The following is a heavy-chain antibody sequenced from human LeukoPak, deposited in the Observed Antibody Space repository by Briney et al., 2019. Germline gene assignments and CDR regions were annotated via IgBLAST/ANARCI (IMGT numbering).Heavy chain of an antibody. CDR1: GSNFEDYG. CDR3: AKSSGSVRHFYYYYMDV. Sequence: PGGSLRLSCADSGSNFEDYGMSWVRQAPGKGLEWVSGINWNGGDTDYADSVKGRFTISRDNAKNSLYLQMNSLRAEDTALYYCAKSSGSVRHFYYYYMDVWGKGTTVTVS. V-gene: IGHV3-20*04. D-gene: IGHD1-26*01. J-gene: IGHJ6*03. CDR2: INWNGGDT.